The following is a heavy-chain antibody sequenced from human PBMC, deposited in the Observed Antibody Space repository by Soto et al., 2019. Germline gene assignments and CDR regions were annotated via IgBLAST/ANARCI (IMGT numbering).Heavy chain of an antibody. J-gene: IGHJ1*01. CDR2: IIPFFGTA. CDR1: GGTFSTFG. CDR3: AKSGPIDAGDKYSYEC. D-gene: IGHD3-22*01. V-gene: IGHV1-69*13. Sequence: SVKVSCKASGGTFSTFGISWVRQAPGQGLEWMGGIIPFFGTARYSQKFEDRITITADESTNTVYMDLRSLTSEDTAIYYCAKSGPIDAGDKYSYECWGQGSLVTVSS.